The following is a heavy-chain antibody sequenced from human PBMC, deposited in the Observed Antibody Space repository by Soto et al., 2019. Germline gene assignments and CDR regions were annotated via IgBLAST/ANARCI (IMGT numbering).Heavy chain of an antibody. J-gene: IGHJ5*02. CDR3: ASKYSSRWYGGFHT. V-gene: IGHV1-18*04. Sequence: QVQLVQSGAEVKKPGASVKVSCKASGYTFNTYGISWVRQAPGQGLEWMGWISPFNGNTKYAQQFQGRVTMTTDTSTSTAYMELRSLRSDDTALYYCASKYSSRWYGGFHTWGQGTLVTVSS. D-gene: IGHD6-13*01. CDR1: GYTFNTYG. CDR2: ISPFNGNT.